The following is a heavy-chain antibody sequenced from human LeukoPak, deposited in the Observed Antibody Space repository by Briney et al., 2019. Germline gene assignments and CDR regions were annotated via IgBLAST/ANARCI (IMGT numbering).Heavy chain of an antibody. D-gene: IGHD5-18*01. Sequence: ASETLSLTCTVSGGSISSYYWSWIRQPPGKGLEWIGYIYNSGSTNYNPSLKSRVTIPVDTSKNQFSLKLNSVTAADTAVYYCARSGYSYGADAFDIWGQGTMVTVSS. CDR1: GGSISSYY. J-gene: IGHJ3*02. V-gene: IGHV4-59*01. CDR2: IYNSGST. CDR3: ARSGYSYGADAFDI.